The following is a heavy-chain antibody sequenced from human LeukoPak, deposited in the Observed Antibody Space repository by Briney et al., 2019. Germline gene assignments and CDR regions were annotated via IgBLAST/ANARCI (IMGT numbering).Heavy chain of an antibody. V-gene: IGHV1-69*04. J-gene: IGHJ4*02. CDR1: GGTFSSYA. CDR2: IIPILGIA. CDR3: AADQGSGWYV. D-gene: IGHD6-19*01. Sequence: SVKVSCKASGGTFSSYAISWVRQAPGQGLEWMGRIIPILGIANYAQKFQERVTITRDMSTSTAYMELSSLRSEDTAVYYCAADQGSGWYVWGQGTLVTVSS.